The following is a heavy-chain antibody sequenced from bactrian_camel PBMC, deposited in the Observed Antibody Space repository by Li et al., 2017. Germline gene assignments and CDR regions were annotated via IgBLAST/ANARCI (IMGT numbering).Heavy chain of an antibody. D-gene: IGHD1*01. V-gene: IGHV3S54*01. CDR2: IHTRQGNQ. Sequence: VQLVESGGGSVQVGGSLRLSCVVSGSTYGGYSLGWFRQASGKEREGVAAIHTRQGNQYYVDSVKGRFTISQDSTKNTLFLQMNTLKPEDTGMYYCAADGGLSDCSSSFQDYEYNFWGRGTQVTVS. J-gene: IGHJ4*01. CDR1: GSTYGGYS. CDR3: AADGGLSDCSSSFQDYEYNF.